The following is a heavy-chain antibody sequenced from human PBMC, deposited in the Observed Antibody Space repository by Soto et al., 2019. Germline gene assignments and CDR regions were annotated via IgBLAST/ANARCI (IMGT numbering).Heavy chain of an antibody. V-gene: IGHV3-7*01. J-gene: IGHJ4*02. CDR2: IKQDGSEK. CDR1: GFTFSSYW. D-gene: IGHD3-3*01. CDR3: ARGAGYYTDYWYFDY. Sequence: EVQLVESGGGLVQPGGSLRLSCAASGFTFSSYWMSWVRQAPGKGLGWVANIKQDGSEKYYVDSVKGRFTISRDNAKNSLYLQMISLRAEDTAVYYCARGAGYYTDYWYFDYWGQGTLVTVSS.